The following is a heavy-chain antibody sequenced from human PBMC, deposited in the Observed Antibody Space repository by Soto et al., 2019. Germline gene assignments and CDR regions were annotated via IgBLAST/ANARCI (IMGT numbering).Heavy chain of an antibody. CDR2: MNPNSGNT. D-gene: IGHD2-15*01. V-gene: IGHV1-8*01. CDR3: ALPYCSGGSCYEYYFDY. Sequence: EASVKVSCKASGYTFTSYDINWVRQATGQGLEWMGWMNPNSGNTGYAQKFQGRVTMTRNTSISTAYMELSSLRSEDTAVYYCALPYCSGGSCYEYYFDYWGQGTLVTVSS. CDR1: GYTFTSYD. J-gene: IGHJ4*02.